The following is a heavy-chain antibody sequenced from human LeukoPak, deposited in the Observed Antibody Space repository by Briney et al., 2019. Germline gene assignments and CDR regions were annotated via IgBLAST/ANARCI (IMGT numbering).Heavy chain of an antibody. D-gene: IGHD3-22*01. CDR3: AKAALLPDRSGWYDH. J-gene: IGHJ5*02. Sequence: GGSLRLSCAASGFTFSSYSMNWVRQAPGKGLEWVSSISSSSSYIYYADSVKGRFTISRDNSKNRVYLQMSGLRAEDTALYYCAKAALLPDRSGWYDHWGQGSLVTVSS. V-gene: IGHV3-21*01. CDR2: ISSSSSYI. CDR1: GFTFSSYS.